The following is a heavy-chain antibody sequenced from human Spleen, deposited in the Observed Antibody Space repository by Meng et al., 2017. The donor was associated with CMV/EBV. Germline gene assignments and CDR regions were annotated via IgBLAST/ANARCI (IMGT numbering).Heavy chain of an antibody. Sequence: GGSLRLSCAASAFTSSSYTMIWVRQAPGKGLEWVSSISSTSSYIYYADSVKGRFTISRDNAKNSLYLQMNSLRAEDTAVYYCARTYNYGHTPIDYWGQGTLVTVSS. CDR2: ISSTSSYI. D-gene: IGHD5-18*01. CDR1: AFTSSSYT. J-gene: IGHJ4*02. CDR3: ARTYNYGHTPIDY. V-gene: IGHV3-21*06.